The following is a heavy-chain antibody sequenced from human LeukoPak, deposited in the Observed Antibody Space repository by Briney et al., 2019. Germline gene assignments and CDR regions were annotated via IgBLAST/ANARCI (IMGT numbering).Heavy chain of an antibody. CDR2: INPNSGGT. CDR1: GYTFTSYG. Sequence: ASVSVSCKASGYTFTSYGISWVRQAPGQGLEWMGWINPNSGGTNYAQKFQGRVTMTRDTSISTAYMELSRLTSDDTAVYYCARDEFESTNYHFDYWGQGTLVTVSS. D-gene: IGHD1-7*01. CDR3: ARDEFESTNYHFDY. V-gene: IGHV1-2*02. J-gene: IGHJ4*02.